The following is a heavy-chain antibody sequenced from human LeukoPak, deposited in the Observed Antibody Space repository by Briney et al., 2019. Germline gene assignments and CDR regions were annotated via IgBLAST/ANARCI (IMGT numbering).Heavy chain of an antibody. CDR1: GGTFSSYA. CDR2: IIHIFGTA. D-gene: IGHD3-16*01. V-gene: IGHV1-69*01. CDR3: ARGGTAGRINWFDP. J-gene: IGHJ5*02. Sequence: SVKVSCKASGGTFSSYAISWVRQAPGQGHEWMGGIIHIFGTANYAQKFQSRVTITADESTSTAYMELSSLRSEDTAVYYCARGGTAGRINWFDPWGQGTLVTVSS.